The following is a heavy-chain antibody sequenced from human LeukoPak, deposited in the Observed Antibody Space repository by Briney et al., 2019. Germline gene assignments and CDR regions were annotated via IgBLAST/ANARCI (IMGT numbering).Heavy chain of an antibody. V-gene: IGHV1-18*01. D-gene: IGHD2-2*01. CDR3: ARDYFSYCSSTSCSINWFDP. CDR1: GYTFTSYG. CDR2: ISAYNGNT. J-gene: IGHJ5*02. Sequence: ASVKVSCKASGYTFTSYGISWVRQAPGQGLEWMGWISAYNGNTNYAQKLQGRVTITTDTSTSTAYMELRSLRSDDTAVYYCARDYFSYCSSTSCSINWFDPWGQGTLVTVSS.